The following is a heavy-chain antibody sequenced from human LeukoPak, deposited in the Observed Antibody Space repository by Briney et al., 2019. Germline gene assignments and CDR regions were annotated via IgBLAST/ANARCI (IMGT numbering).Heavy chain of an antibody. CDR3: VKENGRYPEPYYFDY. D-gene: IGHD1-14*01. CDR2: ILSNGGST. J-gene: IGHJ4*02. V-gene: IGHV3-64D*06. CDR1: GFTFSRYA. Sequence: PGGSLRLSCSASGFTFSRYALHWVRQPPGKGLEYVSGILSNGGSTSYAASVKGRFTISRDNSKSTLYLKMSSLRPEDTAVYYCVKENGRYPEPYYFDYWGQGTLVTVSS.